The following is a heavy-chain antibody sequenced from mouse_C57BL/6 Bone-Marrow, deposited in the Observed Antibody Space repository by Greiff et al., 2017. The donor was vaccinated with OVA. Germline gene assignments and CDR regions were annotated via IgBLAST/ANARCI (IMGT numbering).Heavy chain of an antibody. Sequence: EVQLQQSGPVLVKPGASVKMSCKASGYTFTDYYMNWVKQSHGKSLEWIGVINPYNGGTSYNQKFKGKATLTVDKSSSTAYMELNSLTSEDSAVYYCARRDDYNFDYWGQGTTLTVSS. D-gene: IGHD2-4*01. V-gene: IGHV1-19*01. CDR1: GYTFTDYY. CDR3: ARRDDYNFDY. J-gene: IGHJ2*01. CDR2: INPYNGGT.